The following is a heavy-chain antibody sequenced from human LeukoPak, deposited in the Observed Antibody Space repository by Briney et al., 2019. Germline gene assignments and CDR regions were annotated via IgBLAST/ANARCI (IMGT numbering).Heavy chain of an antibody. CDR1: GFTFSSYW. V-gene: IGHV3-7*01. CDR2: IKKDGSEK. D-gene: IGHD5-18*01. Sequence: TGGSLRLSCAASGFTFSSYWMTWVRQAPGKGLEWLANIKKDGSEKYYVDSVKGRFTISRDNDLQMNSLRAEDTAVYYCAREAYSYGYLDAFDIWGQGTMVTVSS. CDR3: AREAYSYGYLDAFDI. J-gene: IGHJ3*02.